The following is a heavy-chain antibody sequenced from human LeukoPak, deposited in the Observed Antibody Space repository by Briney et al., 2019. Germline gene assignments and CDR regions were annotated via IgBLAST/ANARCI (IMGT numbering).Heavy chain of an antibody. D-gene: IGHD3-10*01. V-gene: IGHV5-51*01. Sequence: GESLKISCKGSGYSFTSYWIGWVRQMPGKGLEWMGIIYPGDSDTRYSPSFQGRVTISADKSISTAYLQWSSLKASDTAMYYCARLGGSGSYWGSYFDYWGQGTLVTVSS. CDR3: ARLGGSGSYWGSYFDY. J-gene: IGHJ4*02. CDR2: IYPGDSDT. CDR1: GYSFTSYW.